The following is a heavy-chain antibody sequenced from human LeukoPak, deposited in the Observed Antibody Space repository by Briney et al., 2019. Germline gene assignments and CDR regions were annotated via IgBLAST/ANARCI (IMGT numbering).Heavy chain of an antibody. CDR1: GFTFSSYA. CDR3: AKDIGDYDFWSGYPGHGYFDY. Sequence: PGGSLRLSCAASGFTFSSYAMSWVRQAPGKGLEWVSDISGSGGSTYYADSVKGRFTISRDNSKNTLYLQMNSLRAEDTAVYYCAKDIGDYDFWSGYPGHGYFDYWGQGTLVSVSS. CDR2: ISGSGGST. D-gene: IGHD3-3*01. J-gene: IGHJ4*02. V-gene: IGHV3-23*01.